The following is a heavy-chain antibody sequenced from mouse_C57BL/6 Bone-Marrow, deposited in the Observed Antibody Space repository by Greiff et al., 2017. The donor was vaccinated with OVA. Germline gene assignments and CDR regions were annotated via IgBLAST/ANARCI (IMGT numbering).Heavy chain of an antibody. Sequence: VQLVESGAELARPGASVKLSCKASGYTFTSYGISWVKQRTGQGLEWIGEIYPRSGNTYYNEKFKGKATLTADKSSSTAYMELRSLTSEDSAVYFCARWGVYYDPFAYWGQGTLVTVSA. CDR2: IYPRSGNT. V-gene: IGHV1-81*01. CDR3: ARWGVYYDPFAY. D-gene: IGHD2-4*01. J-gene: IGHJ3*01. CDR1: GYTFTSYG.